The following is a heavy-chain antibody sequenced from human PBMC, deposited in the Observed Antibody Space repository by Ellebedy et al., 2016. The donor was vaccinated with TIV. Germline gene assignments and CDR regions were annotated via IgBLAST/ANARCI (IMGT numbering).Heavy chain of an antibody. Sequence: GESLKISXAASGLTFNTYWMTWVRQAPRKGLEWVAKIRDDGSEKKYVDSVKGRFTISRDNAKNSLYLQMNSLRAEDTAVYYCAREKYSSSWFGYYYYMGVWGIGTTVTVSS. J-gene: IGHJ6*03. CDR1: GLTFNTYW. D-gene: IGHD6-13*01. V-gene: IGHV3-7*01. CDR3: AREKYSSSWFGYYYYMGV. CDR2: IRDDGSEK.